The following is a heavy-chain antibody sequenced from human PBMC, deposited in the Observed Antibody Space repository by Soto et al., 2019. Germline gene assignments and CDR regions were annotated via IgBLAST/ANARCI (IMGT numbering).Heavy chain of an antibody. CDR2: FRGDGTGA. CDR3: AKLPQYDILTGYLNYFDY. D-gene: IGHD3-9*01. Sequence: GGSLRLSCAAPGFTFIIYAMSWVRQAPGKGLEWVSAFRGDGTGAHYADSVKGRFTISRDNSKNTLYLHMNSLRAEDTAVYYCAKLPQYDILTGYLNYFDYWGQGTLVTVSS. V-gene: IGHV3-23*01. J-gene: IGHJ4*02. CDR1: GFTFIIYA.